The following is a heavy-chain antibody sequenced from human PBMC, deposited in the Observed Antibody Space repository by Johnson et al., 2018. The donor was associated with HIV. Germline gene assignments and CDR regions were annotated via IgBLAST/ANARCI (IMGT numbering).Heavy chain of an antibody. Sequence: VQLVESGGGVVRPGRSLRLSCAASGFTFSSYWMSWVRQAPGKGLEWVANIKKDGSEKYYVDYVKGRFAISRDNSKNTLYLKMKILRAEDMSVYYFARVAFGISYLDVLDSWGQGTMDTVSS. D-gene: IGHD3-16*01. CDR3: ARVAFGISYLDVLDS. CDR2: IKKDGSEK. V-gene: IGHV3-7*02. CDR1: GFTFSSYW. J-gene: IGHJ3*02.